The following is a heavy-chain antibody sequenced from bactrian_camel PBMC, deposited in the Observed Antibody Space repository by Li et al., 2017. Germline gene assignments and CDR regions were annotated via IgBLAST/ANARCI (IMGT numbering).Heavy chain of an antibody. D-gene: IGHD2*01. J-gene: IGHJ4*01. V-gene: IGHV3S19*01. Sequence: VQLVESGGGEVQAGGSLRLSCAASGFTFGDYWMYWVRQAPGKGLEWVSGIVRGGENTFYADSVKGRFSISKDNARNWLDLQMDSLEPGDTARYYCAADRRRHGPPPLRPGDYSVWGQGTQVTVS. CDR1: GFTFGDYW. CDR3: AADRRRHGPPPLRPGDYSV. CDR2: IVRGGENT.